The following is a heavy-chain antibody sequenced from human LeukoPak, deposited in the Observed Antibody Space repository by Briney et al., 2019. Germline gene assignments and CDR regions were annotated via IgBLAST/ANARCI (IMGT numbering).Heavy chain of an antibody. V-gene: IGHV1-46*01. Sequence: ASVKVSFKASGYTFTSYYMHWVRQAPGQGLEWMGIINPSGGSTSYAQKFQGRVTMTGDTSTSTVYMELSSLRSEDTAVYYCARARVRPSFDYWGQGTLVTVSS. CDR2: INPSGGST. J-gene: IGHJ4*02. CDR3: ARARVRPSFDY. CDR1: GYTFTSYY.